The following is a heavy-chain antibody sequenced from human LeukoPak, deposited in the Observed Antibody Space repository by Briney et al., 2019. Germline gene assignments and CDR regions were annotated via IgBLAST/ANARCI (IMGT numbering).Heavy chain of an antibody. CDR1: GFKFSDFW. CDR2: IKEDGSEE. J-gene: IGHJ4*02. CDR3: ARGRYSYGYAFDY. V-gene: IGHV3-7*03. Sequence: QSGGSLRLSCAASGFKFSDFWMTWVRQTPGKGLEWVANIKEDGSEEYHVDSVKGRFTISRDNSKNTLYLQMNSLRAEDTAVYYCARGRYSYGYAFDYWGQGTLVTVSS. D-gene: IGHD5-18*01.